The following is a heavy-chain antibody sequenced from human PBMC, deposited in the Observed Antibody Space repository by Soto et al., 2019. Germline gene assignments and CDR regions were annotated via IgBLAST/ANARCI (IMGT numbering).Heavy chain of an antibody. J-gene: IGHJ6*02. Sequence: ASVKVSCKASGYTFTSYAMHWVRQAPGQRLEWMGWINAGNGNTKYSQKFQGRVTITRDTSASTAYMELSSLRSEDTAVYYCARDREYSSSGGSGWYYYYGMDVWG. CDR2: INAGNGNT. CDR3: ARDREYSSSGGSGWYYYYGMDV. D-gene: IGHD6-13*01. V-gene: IGHV1-3*01. CDR1: GYTFTSYA.